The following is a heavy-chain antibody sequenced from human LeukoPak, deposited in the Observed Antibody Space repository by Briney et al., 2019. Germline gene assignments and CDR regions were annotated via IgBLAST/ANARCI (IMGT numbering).Heavy chain of an antibody. CDR3: ARAYCSGGSCYGYYYYGMDV. CDR2: INPSGGST. CDR1: GYTFTSYY. D-gene: IGHD2-15*01. Sequence: GASVKVSCKASGYTFTSYYMHWVRQAPGQGLEWMGIINPSGGSTSYAQKFQGRVTMTRDTSTSTVYMELSSLRSEDTAVYYCARAYCSGGSCYGYYYYGMDVWGQGTTVTVSS. J-gene: IGHJ6*02. V-gene: IGHV1-46*01.